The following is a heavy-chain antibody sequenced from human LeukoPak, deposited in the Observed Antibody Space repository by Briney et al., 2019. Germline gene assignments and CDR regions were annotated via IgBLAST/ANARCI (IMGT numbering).Heavy chain of an antibody. D-gene: IGHD6-13*01. Sequence: PGGSLRLSCAASGFTVSDNYMSWVRQAPGKGLEWVSVTYSRGDTYYADSVKGRFTFSRDISKNTLYLQMDGLRPEDTAMYYCARDAPQVPAAGVLASWGQGTLVTVSS. V-gene: IGHV3-53*01. J-gene: IGHJ5*02. CDR2: TYSRGDT. CDR1: GFTVSDNY. CDR3: ARDAPQVPAAGVLAS.